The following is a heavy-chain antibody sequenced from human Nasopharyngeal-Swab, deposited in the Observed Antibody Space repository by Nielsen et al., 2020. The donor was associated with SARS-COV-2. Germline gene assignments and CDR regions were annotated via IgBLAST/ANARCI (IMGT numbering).Heavy chain of an antibody. J-gene: IGHJ4*02. CDR3: ARSEAEDYSSSWYDY. D-gene: IGHD6-13*01. Sequence: RQAPGKGLEWIGSIYYSGSTNNNPSLKIRVTISVATYKTQISLKLSSVAAADTAVYYCARSEAEDYSSSWYDYWGRGTLVTVSS. CDR2: IYYSGST. V-gene: IGHV4-39*01.